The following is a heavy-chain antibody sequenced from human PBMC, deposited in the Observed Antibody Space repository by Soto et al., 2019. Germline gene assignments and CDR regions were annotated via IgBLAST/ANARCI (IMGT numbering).Heavy chain of an antibody. CDR2: ISYDGSNK. CDR1: GFTFSSYG. CDR3: AEDHWAAGSGLGDY. D-gene: IGHD6-19*01. J-gene: IGHJ4*02. Sequence: QVQLVESGGGVVQPGRSLRLSCAASGFTFSSYGMHWVRQAPGKGLEWVAVISYDGSNKYYADAVKGRFTISRDNSKNTLYLQMNSLRAEDTVVYYCAEDHWAAGSGLGDYWGQGTLVTVSS. V-gene: IGHV3-30*18.